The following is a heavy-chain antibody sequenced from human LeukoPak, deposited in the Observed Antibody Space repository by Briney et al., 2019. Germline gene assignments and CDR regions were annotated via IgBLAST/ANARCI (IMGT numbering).Heavy chain of an antibody. Sequence: PGGPLRLPWAASGFTFGREEINGVGRAPGRGREGVSYFSSSGSTIYYADSVKGRFTISRDNAKNSLYLQMNSLRAEDTAVYYCTRDRWQYVSGSYYLDYWGQGTLVTVSS. CDR3: TRDRWQYVSGSYYLDY. CDR2: FSSSGSTI. V-gene: IGHV3-48*03. CDR1: GFTFGREE. J-gene: IGHJ4*02. D-gene: IGHD3-10*01.